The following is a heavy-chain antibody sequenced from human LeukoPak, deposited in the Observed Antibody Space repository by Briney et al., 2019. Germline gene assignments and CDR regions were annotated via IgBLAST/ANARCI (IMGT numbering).Heavy chain of an antibody. CDR1: GHTFTGYY. D-gene: IGHD3-22*01. CDR2: INPNSGGT. V-gene: IGHV1-2*02. J-gene: IGHJ4*02. Sequence: ASVKVSCKAFGHTFTGYYMHWVRQAPGQGLEWMGWINPNSGGTNYAQKFQGRVTMTRDTSISTAYMELSRLRSDDTAVYYCATGLLGGYYAPFDYWGQGTLVTVSS. CDR3: ATGLLGGYYAPFDY.